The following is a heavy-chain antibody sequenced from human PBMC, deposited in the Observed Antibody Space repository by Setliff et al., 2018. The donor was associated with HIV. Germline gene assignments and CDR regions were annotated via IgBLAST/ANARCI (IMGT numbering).Heavy chain of an antibody. Sequence: ASVKVSCKASGGTFSSFAISWVRQAPGQGLEWMGEIIPVFGTLNYAQKFQGRVTITADELTGTAYMDLTNLRPEDTAVYYCARGRRVVPAAESNWFDPWGQGTLVTV. D-gene: IGHD2-2*01. J-gene: IGHJ5*02. CDR2: IIPVFGTL. CDR1: GGTFSSFA. V-gene: IGHV1-69*13. CDR3: ARGRRVVPAAESNWFDP.